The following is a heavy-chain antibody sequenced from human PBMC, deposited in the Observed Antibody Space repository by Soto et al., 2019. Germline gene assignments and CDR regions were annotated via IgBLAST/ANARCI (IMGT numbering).Heavy chain of an antibody. Sequence: SETLSLTCTVSGGSISSYYWSWIRQPPGKGLEWIGYIYYSGSTNYNPSLKSRVTISVDTSKNQFSLKLSSVTAVDTAVYYCARAHLLSIYYGSGDNWFDPWGQGTLVTVSS. CDR3: ARAHLLSIYYGSGDNWFDP. V-gene: IGHV4-59*01. CDR1: GGSISSYY. J-gene: IGHJ5*02. D-gene: IGHD3-10*01. CDR2: IYYSGST.